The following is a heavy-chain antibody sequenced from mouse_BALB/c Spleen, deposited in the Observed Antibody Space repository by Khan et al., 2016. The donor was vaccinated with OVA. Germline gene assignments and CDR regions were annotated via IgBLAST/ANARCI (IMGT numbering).Heavy chain of an antibody. D-gene: IGHD2-2*01. J-gene: IGHJ1*01. CDR3: MRYYGYYWYVEV. V-gene: IGHV11-2*02. Sequence: EVQLLETGGGLVQPGGSLGLSCEGSGFTFSGFWMSWVRQTPGKALEWIGDINSDGSAINYAPSIKARFTIFIDNDTSTLYLHMSTVRSEDTATYSCMRYYGYYWYVEVWGAGTTFTVSS. CDR1: GFTFSGFW. CDR2: INSDGSAI.